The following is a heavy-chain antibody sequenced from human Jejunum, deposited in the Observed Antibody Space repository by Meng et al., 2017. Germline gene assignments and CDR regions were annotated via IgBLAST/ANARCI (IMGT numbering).Heavy chain of an antibody. CDR3: AKTLGVVARDLDC. J-gene: IGHJ4*02. Sequence: EVTFLESGGGWLPPGVSRRLSCQASGLTLCDDAMCWVRQAPGKGLEWVSVIRGSGSPSYYADSVKGRFTISRDNSKNTLYLQMSSLTADDTAVYFCAKTLGVVARDLDCWGQGTLVTVSS. V-gene: IGHV3-23*01. CDR2: IRGSGSPS. CDR1: GLTLCDDA. D-gene: IGHD2-15*01.